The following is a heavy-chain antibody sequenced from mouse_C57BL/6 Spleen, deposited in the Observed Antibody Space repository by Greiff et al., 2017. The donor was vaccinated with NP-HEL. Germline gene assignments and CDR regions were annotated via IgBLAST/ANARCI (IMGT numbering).Heavy chain of an antibody. CDR3: ARPTAYYSEYYFDY. CDR2: FYPGSGSI. V-gene: IGHV1-62-2*01. CDR1: GYTFTEYT. Sequence: VQLQQSGAELVKPGASVKLSCKASGYTFTEYTIHWVKQRSGQGLEWIGWFYPGSGSIKYNEKFKDKATLTADKSSSTSYMELSRWTSEDAAVYFCARPTAYYSEYYFDYWGQGTTLTVSS. D-gene: IGHD2-12*01. J-gene: IGHJ2*01.